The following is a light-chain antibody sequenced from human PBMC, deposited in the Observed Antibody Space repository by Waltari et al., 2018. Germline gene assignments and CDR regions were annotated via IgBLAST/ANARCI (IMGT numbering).Light chain of an antibody. CDR3: QQRSNWPGLT. V-gene: IGKV3-11*01. CDR1: QSVSNY. Sequence: EIVLTQSPATLSLSPGDRATLSCRASQSVSNYLAWYQQKPGQPPRLLIYGASNRAAGIPYRFSGSGSGTDFTLTISSLDTEDVAVYFCQQRSNWPGLTFGGGTKVEIK. J-gene: IGKJ4*02. CDR2: GAS.